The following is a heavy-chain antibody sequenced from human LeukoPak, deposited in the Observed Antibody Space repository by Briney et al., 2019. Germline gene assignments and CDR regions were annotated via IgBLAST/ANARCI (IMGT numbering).Heavy chain of an antibody. D-gene: IGHD3-22*01. Sequence: SVKVPCKASGGTFSSYAISWVRQAPGQGLEWMGGIIPIFGTANYAQKFQGRVTITTDESTSTAYMELSSLRSEDTAVYYCASSSYNYYDSSGYCDYWGQGTLVTVSS. J-gene: IGHJ4*02. V-gene: IGHV1-69*05. CDR3: ASSSYNYYDSSGYCDY. CDR2: IIPIFGTA. CDR1: GGTFSSYA.